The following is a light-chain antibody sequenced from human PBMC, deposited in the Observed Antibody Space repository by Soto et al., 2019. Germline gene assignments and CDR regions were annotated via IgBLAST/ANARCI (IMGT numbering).Light chain of an antibody. V-gene: IGLV2-11*01. CDR3: CSYAGNSLWV. J-gene: IGLJ3*02. CDR2: DVS. CDR1: SSDVGGYNY. Sequence: QSVLTQPRSVSGSPGQSVTISCTGTSSDVGGYNYVSWYQQHPGKAPKLVIYDVSKWPSGVPDRFSGSKSGNTASLTISGLQAEDEDDYYCCSYAGNSLWVFGGGTKLTVL.